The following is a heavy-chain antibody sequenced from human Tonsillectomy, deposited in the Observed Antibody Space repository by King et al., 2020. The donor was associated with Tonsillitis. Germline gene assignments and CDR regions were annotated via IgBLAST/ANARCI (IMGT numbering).Heavy chain of an antibody. CDR2: IYYSGST. CDR3: ARHPLRGYGPDWYFDL. CDR1: GGSISSSSYY. V-gene: IGHV4-39*01. J-gene: IGHJ2*01. D-gene: IGHD5-18*01. Sequence: QLQESGPGLVKPSETLSLTCTVSGGSISSSSYYWGWIRQPPGKGLEWIGSIYYSGSTYYNPSLKSRVTISADTSKNQFSLKLSSVTAADTAVYYCARHPLRGYGPDWYFDLWGRGTLVTVSS.